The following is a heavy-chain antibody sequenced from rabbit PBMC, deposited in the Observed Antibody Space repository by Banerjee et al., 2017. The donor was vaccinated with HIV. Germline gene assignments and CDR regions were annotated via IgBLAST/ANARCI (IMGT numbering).Heavy chain of an antibody. V-gene: IGHV1S45*01. CDR2: IGIGSGTT. CDR1: AFSFSSSYW. J-gene: IGHJ2*01. D-gene: IGHD8-1*01. CDR3: ARSPSGDTYYGAFDP. Sequence: QEQLVESGGGLVQPEGSLTLTCTASAFSFSSSYWICWVRQAPGKGLEWIACIGIGSGTTYYATWAKGRFTISKTSSTTVTLQMTSLTAADTATYFCARSPSGDTYYGAFDPWGPGTLVTVS.